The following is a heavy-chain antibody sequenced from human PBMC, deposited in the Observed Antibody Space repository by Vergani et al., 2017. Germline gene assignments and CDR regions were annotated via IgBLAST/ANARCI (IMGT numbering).Heavy chain of an antibody. J-gene: IGHJ6*02. CDR3: ARGLYCSGGSCYSLWNYYYGMDV. CDR1: GGTFSSYT. CDR2: IIPILGIA. Sequence: QVQLVQSGAEVKKPGSSVKVSCKASGGTFSSYTISWVRQAPGQGLEWMGRIIPILGIANYAQKFQGRVTITADKSTSTAYMELSSLRSEDTAVYYCARGLYCSGGSCYSLWNYYYGMDVWGQGTTVTVSS. V-gene: IGHV1-69*02. D-gene: IGHD2-15*01.